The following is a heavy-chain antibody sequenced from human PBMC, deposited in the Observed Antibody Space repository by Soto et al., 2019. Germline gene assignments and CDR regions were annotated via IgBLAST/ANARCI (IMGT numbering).Heavy chain of an antibody. CDR3: ARSELEQLESGAFDI. CDR1: GDSVSSNSAA. D-gene: IGHD6-6*01. Sequence: SQTLSLTFAISGDSVSSNSAAWNWIRHSLPRGLEWLGRTYYRSKWYNDYAVSVKSRITINPDTSKNQFSLQLNSVPPEDTAVYYCARSELEQLESGAFDIWGQGTMVTV. J-gene: IGHJ3*02. V-gene: IGHV6-1*01. CDR2: TYYRSKWYN.